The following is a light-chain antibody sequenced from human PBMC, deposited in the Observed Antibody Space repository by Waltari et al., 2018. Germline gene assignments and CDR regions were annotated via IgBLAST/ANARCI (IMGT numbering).Light chain of an antibody. CDR1: GLRTLY. V-gene: IGLV3-19*01. CDR2: DEA. CDR3: NTRDISGDHLV. J-gene: IGLJ1*01. Sequence: SSELTQEPAVSVALGQTVRITCQGGGLRTLYANRYQQKPGQAPLLVIYDEANRPSGITDRFSGSRSGNTAFLTISVAQAEDEADYYCNTRDISGDHLVFGSGTKVTVL.